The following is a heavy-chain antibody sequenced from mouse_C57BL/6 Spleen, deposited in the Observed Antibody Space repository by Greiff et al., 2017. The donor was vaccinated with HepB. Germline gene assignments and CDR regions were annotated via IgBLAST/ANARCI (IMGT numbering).Heavy chain of an antibody. CDR3: AIYYYGSSPPYYYAMDY. D-gene: IGHD1-1*01. CDR2: IDPEDGET. Sequence: EVQLQQSGAELVKPGASVKLSCTASGFNIKDYYMHWVMQRTEQGLEWIGRIDPEDGETKYAPKFQGKATVTADTSSNTAYLQLSSLTSEDTAVYYCAIYYYGSSPPYYYAMDYWGQGTSVTVSS. J-gene: IGHJ4*01. V-gene: IGHV14-2*01. CDR1: GFNIKDYY.